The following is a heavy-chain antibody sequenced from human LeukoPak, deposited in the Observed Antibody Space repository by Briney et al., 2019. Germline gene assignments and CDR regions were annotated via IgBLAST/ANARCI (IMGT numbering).Heavy chain of an antibody. D-gene: IGHD3-22*01. Sequence: GGSLRLSCAASAFSFSNYNMNWVRQAPGKGLEWVSSITSSGSYIYYADSVKGRFTISRDNAKNSLYLQLNSLRAEDTAVYYCARRAGDYSHPYDYWGQGTLVTVSS. V-gene: IGHV3-21*01. J-gene: IGHJ4*02. CDR1: AFSFSNYN. CDR2: ITSSGSYI. CDR3: ARRAGDYSHPYDY.